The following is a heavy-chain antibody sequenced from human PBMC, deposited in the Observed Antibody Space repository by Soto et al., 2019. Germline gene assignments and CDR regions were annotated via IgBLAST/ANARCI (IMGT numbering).Heavy chain of an antibody. J-gene: IGHJ6*02. V-gene: IGHV1-3*01. D-gene: IGHD3-3*01. CDR1: GYSFTSYA. CDR2: INAGNGNT. Sequence: XSVKGSCNASGYSFTSYAMHWVRQAPGQRLEWMGWINAGNGNTKYSQKFQGRVTITRDTSASTAYMELSSLRSEDTAVYYCARDTATYYHFWRGYHHYGMDVWGQGTTVTVSS. CDR3: ARDTATYYHFWRGYHHYGMDV.